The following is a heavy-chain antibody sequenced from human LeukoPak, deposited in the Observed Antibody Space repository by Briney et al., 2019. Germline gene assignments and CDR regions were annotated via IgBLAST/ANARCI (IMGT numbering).Heavy chain of an antibody. CDR1: GFTFDDYA. CDR2: IGTAGDT. Sequence: GGSLRLSCAASGFTFDDYAMHWVRQAPGKGLEWVSAIGTAGDTYYPGSVKGRFTISRENAKNSLYLQMNSLRAGDTAVYYWASARSGGWGGFYFDYWGQGTLVTVSS. J-gene: IGHJ4*02. D-gene: IGHD3-16*01. CDR3: ASARSGGWGGFYFDY. V-gene: IGHV3-13*01.